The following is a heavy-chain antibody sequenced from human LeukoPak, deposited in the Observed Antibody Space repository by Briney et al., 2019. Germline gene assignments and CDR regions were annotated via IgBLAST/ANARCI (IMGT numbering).Heavy chain of an antibody. Sequence: GGSLRLSCAASGFTFSSYWMSWVRQAPGKGLEWVANIKQDGSEKYYVDSVKGRFTISRANAKNSMYLHMNSLRAEDTVGYYCARGGGGATFYWGQGTLVTVSS. CDR1: GFTFSSYW. J-gene: IGHJ4*02. CDR2: IKQDGSEK. D-gene: IGHD1-26*01. V-gene: IGHV3-7*01. CDR3: ARGGGGATFY.